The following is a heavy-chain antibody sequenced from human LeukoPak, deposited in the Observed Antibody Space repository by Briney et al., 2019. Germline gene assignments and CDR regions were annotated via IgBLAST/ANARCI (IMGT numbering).Heavy chain of an antibody. J-gene: IGHJ4*02. CDR2: ISSSSSTK. Sequence: SGGSLRLSCAASGFTFSTYSMNWVRQAPGKGLEWVSYISSSSSTKYYADSVKGRFTISRDNAKNSLYLQMNSLRDDDTAVYYCARDAGGYNSDYWGQGTLVTVSS. D-gene: IGHD5-24*01. V-gene: IGHV3-48*02. CDR3: ARDAGGYNSDY. CDR1: GFTFSTYS.